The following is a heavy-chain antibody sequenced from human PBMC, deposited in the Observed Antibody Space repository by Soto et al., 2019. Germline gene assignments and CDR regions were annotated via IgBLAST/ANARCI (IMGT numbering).Heavy chain of an antibody. V-gene: IGHV4-39*01. CDR2: VHYDQTT. J-gene: IGHJ4*02. D-gene: IGHD3-10*01. Sequence: QLQLQELGPGLVRPAETLFLSCTVSGGSVGNSNYYWGWIRQSPGKGLEWIGNVHYDQTTYYTPSLEGRLTISTDTLNNDCPLKLTSVIASDTAVYYWARHRGRFGEAHYWGQGTLVTVSS. CDR1: GGSVGNSNYY. CDR3: ARHRGRFGEAHY.